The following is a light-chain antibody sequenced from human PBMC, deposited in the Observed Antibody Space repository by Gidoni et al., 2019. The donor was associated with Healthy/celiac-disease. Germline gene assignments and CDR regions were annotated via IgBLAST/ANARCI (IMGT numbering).Light chain of an antibody. CDR1: QGISSA. CDR2: DAS. Sequence: AIQLTQSPSSLSASVVDRVTITCRARQGISSALAWYQQKPGKAPKLLIYDASSLESGVPSRFSGSGSGTDFTLTISSLQPEDFATYCCQQFNSYLFTFGPGTKVDIK. V-gene: IGKV1-13*02. CDR3: QQFNSYLFT. J-gene: IGKJ3*01.